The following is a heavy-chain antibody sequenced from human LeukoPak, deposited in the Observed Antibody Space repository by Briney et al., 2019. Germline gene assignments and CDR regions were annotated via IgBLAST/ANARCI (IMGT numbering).Heavy chain of an antibody. Sequence: PSQTLSLTCTVSGGSISSGGYYWSWIRQPPGKGLEWIGYIYHSGSTYYNPSLKSRVTISVDRSKNQFSLKLSSVTAADTAVYYCARARAGAYAFDIWGQGTMVTVSS. CDR1: GGSISSGGYY. CDR3: ARARAGAYAFDI. J-gene: IGHJ3*02. CDR2: IYHSGST. D-gene: IGHD6-19*01. V-gene: IGHV4-30-2*01.